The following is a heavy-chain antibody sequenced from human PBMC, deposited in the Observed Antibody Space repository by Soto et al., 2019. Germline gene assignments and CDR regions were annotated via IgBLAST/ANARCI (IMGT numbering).Heavy chain of an antibody. J-gene: IGHJ6*02. CDR3: ARGARSICSSTSCHDYYYYYGMDV. D-gene: IGHD2-2*01. CDR2: ISAFNGAT. V-gene: IGHV1-18*01. Sequence: GASVKVSCKASGYTFTRFGISWVRQAPGQGLEWMGWISAFNGATNYAQKFQDRITMTTDTPTSTAYMELRSLRSDDTAVYYCARGARSICSSTSCHDYYYYYGMDVWGQGTTVTVSS. CDR1: GYTFTRFG.